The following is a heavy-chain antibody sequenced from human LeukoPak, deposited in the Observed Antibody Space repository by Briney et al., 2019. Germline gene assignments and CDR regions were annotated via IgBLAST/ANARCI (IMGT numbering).Heavy chain of an antibody. CDR1: GFTVSSNY. CDR3: ARGGVHDEVLTGYYPPGFDY. V-gene: IGHV3-66*01. Sequence: PGGSLRLSCAASGFTVSSNYMSWVRQAPGKGPEWVSVIYSGGSTYYADSVKGRFTISRDNSKNTLFLQMNSLRAEDTAVYYCARGGVHDEVLTGYYPPGFDYWGQGTLVTVSS. J-gene: IGHJ4*02. D-gene: IGHD3-9*01. CDR2: IYSGGST.